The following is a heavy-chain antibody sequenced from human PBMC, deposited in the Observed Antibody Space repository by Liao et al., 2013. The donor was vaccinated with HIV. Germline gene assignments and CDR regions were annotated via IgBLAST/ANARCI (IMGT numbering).Heavy chain of an antibody. V-gene: IGHV4-61*02. CDR2: IYTSGST. CDR1: GGSISSGSYY. J-gene: IGHJ5*02. Sequence: QVQLQESGPGLVKPSQTLSLTCTVSGGSISSGSYYWSWIRQPTGKGLEWIGRIYTSGSTNYNPSLKSRVTISVDTSKNQFSLKLSSVTAADTAVYYCARVGYSGYDDNWFDPWGQGTLVTVSS. D-gene: IGHD5-12*01. CDR3: ARVGYSGYDDNWFDP.